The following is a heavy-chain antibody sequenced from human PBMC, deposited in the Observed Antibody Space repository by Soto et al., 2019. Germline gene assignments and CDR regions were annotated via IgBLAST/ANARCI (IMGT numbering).Heavy chain of an antibody. CDR1: GGSISSYY. Sequence: QVQLQESGPGLVKPSETLSLTCTVSGGSISSYYWSWIRQPPGKGLEWIGYIYYSGSTNYNPSLKSRVTISVDTSKNQFSLKLSSVTAADTAVYYCAKHSGYLLRSYYYYYGMDVWGQGTTVTVSS. CDR3: AKHSGYLLRSYYYYYGMDV. D-gene: IGHD5-12*01. V-gene: IGHV4-59*01. J-gene: IGHJ6*02. CDR2: IYYSGST.